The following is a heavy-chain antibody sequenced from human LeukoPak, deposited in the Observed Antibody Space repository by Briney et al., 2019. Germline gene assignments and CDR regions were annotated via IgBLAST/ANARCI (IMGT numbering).Heavy chain of an antibody. CDR2: ISGSGGST. Sequence: GGSLRLSCAASGFTFSSYGMSWVRQAPGKGLEWVSAISGSGGSTYYADSVKGRFTISRDNSKNTLYLQMNSLRAEDTAVYYCAKVLNWNLYSWYYMDVWGKGTTVTVSS. V-gene: IGHV3-23*01. J-gene: IGHJ6*03. CDR1: GFTFSSYG. D-gene: IGHD1-1*01. CDR3: AKVLNWNLYSWYYMDV.